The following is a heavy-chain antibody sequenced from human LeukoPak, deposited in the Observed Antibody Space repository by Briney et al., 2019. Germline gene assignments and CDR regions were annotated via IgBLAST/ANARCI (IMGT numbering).Heavy chain of an antibody. CDR2: IKQDGSEK. Sequence: GGSLRLSCAASGFTFSSYWMSWVRQAPGKGLEWVANIKQDGSEKYYVDSVKGRFTISRDNAKSSLYLQMNSLRAEDTAVYYCARGLHYYDSSGYYYFDYWGQGTLVTVSS. CDR1: GFTFSSYW. V-gene: IGHV3-7*01. CDR3: ARGLHYYDSSGYYYFDY. D-gene: IGHD3-22*01. J-gene: IGHJ4*02.